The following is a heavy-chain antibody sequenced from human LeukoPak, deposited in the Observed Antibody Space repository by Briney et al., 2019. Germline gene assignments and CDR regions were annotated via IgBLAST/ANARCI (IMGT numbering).Heavy chain of an antibody. CDR2: IYPRDGST. J-gene: IGHJ4*02. CDR3: ARDQEAFDY. Sequence: ASVKDSCKASAYSFTSNYIHWVRQAPGQELEWMGMIYPRDGSTSYAQKFQGRVTVTRDTSTSTVHMELSGLRSEDTAVYYCARDQEAFDYWGQGTLVTVSS. V-gene: IGHV1-46*01. CDR1: AYSFTSNY.